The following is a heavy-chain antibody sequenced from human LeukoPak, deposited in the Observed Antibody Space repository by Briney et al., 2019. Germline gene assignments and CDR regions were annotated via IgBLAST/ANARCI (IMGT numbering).Heavy chain of an antibody. V-gene: IGHV3-23*01. D-gene: IGHD3-22*01. J-gene: IGHJ4*02. CDR3: ARAPRIVGFYFDY. Sequence: GGSLRLSCAASGFTFSSYAMSWVRQAPGKGLEWVSFISGGGDDKYYADSVRGRFTMSRDNSKNTLFLQMNSLRGEDTAVYYCARAPRIVGFYFDYWGQGTLVTVSS. CDR2: ISGGGDDK. CDR1: GFTFSSYA.